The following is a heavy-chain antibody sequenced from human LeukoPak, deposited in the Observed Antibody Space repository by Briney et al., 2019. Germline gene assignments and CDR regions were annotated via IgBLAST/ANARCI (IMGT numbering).Heavy chain of an antibody. CDR1: GGTFSSYA. J-gene: IGHJ5*02. Sequence: SVKVSCKASGGTFSSYAISWVRQAPGQGLEWMGGIIPIFGTANYAQKFQGRVTITTDESTSTAYMELSSLRSEDTAVYYCAREAAADANWFDPWGQGTLVTVSS. CDR2: IIPIFGTA. V-gene: IGHV1-69*05. CDR3: AREAAADANWFDP. D-gene: IGHD6-13*01.